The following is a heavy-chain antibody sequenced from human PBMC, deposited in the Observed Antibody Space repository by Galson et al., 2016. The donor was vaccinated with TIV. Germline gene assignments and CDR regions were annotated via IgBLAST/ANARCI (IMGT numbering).Heavy chain of an antibody. Sequence: LRLSCAASGFTSSSYTFHWVRQTPGKGLEWVAIISHDGNNKDFADSVEGRFTISRDISKNTVFLQMNSLRLEDTAVYYCTRDGRGNWKYVDYFDYWGPGTVVTVSS. V-gene: IGHV3-30-3*01. J-gene: IGHJ4*02. D-gene: IGHD1-7*01. CDR2: ISHDGNNK. CDR3: TRDGRGNWKYVDYFDY. CDR1: GFTSSSYT.